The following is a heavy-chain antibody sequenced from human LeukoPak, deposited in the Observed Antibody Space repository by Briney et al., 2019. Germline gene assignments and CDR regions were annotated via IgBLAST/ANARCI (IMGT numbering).Heavy chain of an antibody. CDR3: ARRITGILAPFDY. Sequence: PSETLSLTCTVSGGSISSYYWSWIRQPPGKGLEWIGYIYYSGSTNYNPSLKSRVTISVDKSKNQFSLQLSSVTAADTAVYYCARRITGILAPFDYWAQGTLVTVSS. V-gene: IGHV4-59*12. J-gene: IGHJ4*02. CDR1: GGSISSYY. D-gene: IGHD1-20*01. CDR2: IYYSGST.